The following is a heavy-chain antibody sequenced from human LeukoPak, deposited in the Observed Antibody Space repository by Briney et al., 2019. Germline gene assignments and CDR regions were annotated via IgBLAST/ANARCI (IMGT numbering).Heavy chain of an antibody. CDR3: ARDIGDVLRYFDWLWTGSLDV. CDR2: ISYDGSNK. Sequence: GGSLRLSCAATGFTFSSYAMHWVRQAAGKGLEWVTVISYDGSNKYYADSVKGRFTISRDNSKNTLYLQMNSLRAEDTAVYYCARDIGDVLRYFDWLWTGSLDVWGKGTTVTVSS. V-gene: IGHV3-30*04. CDR1: GFTFSSYA. J-gene: IGHJ6*04. D-gene: IGHD3-9*01.